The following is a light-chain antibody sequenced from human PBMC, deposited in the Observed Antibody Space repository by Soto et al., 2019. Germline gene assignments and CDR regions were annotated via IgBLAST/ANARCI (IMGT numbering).Light chain of an antibody. CDR2: DVS. Sequence: QSALTQPASVSGSPGQSITISCTGTSSYVGHYNYVSWYRQHPGNAPKLMIYDVSIRPSGVSDRFSGSKSGNTASLTISGLQAEDEADYYCCSYTTTTSRVFGTGTKATVL. J-gene: IGLJ1*01. CDR1: SSYVGHYNY. V-gene: IGLV2-14*03. CDR3: CSYTTTTSRV.